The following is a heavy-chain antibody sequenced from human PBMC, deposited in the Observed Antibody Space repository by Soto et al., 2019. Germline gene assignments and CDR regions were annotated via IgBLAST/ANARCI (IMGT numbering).Heavy chain of an antibody. CDR2: IKTKGDGGTI. CDR3: TTDPHY. Sequence: GGSLRLSCAASGCIFKNAWMNWVRQAPGKGLEWVARIKTKGDGGTIDLAAPVKGRFAISRDDSKDTLYLQLNSLETEDTAVYYCTTDPHYWGQGTLVTVSS. V-gene: IGHV3-15*01. CDR1: GCIFKNAW. J-gene: IGHJ4*02.